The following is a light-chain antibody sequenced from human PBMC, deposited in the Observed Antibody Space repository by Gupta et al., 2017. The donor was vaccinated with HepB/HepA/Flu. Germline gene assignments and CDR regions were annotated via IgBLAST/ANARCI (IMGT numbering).Light chain of an antibody. J-gene: IGKJ1*01. V-gene: IGKV4-1*01. CDR2: WAS. CDR3: QQYDSNPMGP. Sequence: DIVMTQSPDSLAVSLGERATINCKSSQSGLYSSNNKNYLAWYQQKPGQPPKLLIYWASTRESGVPDRFSGSGYGTDFTLTISSRQAEDVAVYYCQQYDSNPMGPFGQGTKVEIK. CDR1: QSGLYSSNNKNY.